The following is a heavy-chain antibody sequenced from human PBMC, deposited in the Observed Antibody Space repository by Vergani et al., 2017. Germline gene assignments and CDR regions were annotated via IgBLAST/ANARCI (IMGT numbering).Heavy chain of an antibody. CDR1: GFTFTSSA. J-gene: IGHJ6*02. D-gene: IGHD6-19*01. CDR3: AALYSSGWYRWRPGDYYYYGMDV. V-gene: IGHV1-58*02. CDR2: IVVGSGNT. Sequence: QMQLVQSGPEVKKPGTSVKVSCKASGFTFTSSAMQWVRQARGQRLEWIGWIVVGSGNTNYAQKFQERVTITRDMSTSTAYMELSSLRSEDTAVYYCAALYSSGWYRWRPGDYYYYGMDVWGQGTTVTVSS.